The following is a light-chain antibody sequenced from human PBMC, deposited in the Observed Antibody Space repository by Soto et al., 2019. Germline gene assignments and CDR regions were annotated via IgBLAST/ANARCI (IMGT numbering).Light chain of an antibody. CDR2: AAS. J-gene: IGKJ1*01. CDR3: QKYNIAPWT. V-gene: IGKV1-27*01. Sequence: DIQMTQSPSSLSASVGDRVTITCRASQDISEYLAWYQQKPGKGPYLLIYAASSLQSGVPSRFSGSGSGTDFTLTISSLQPEDVATYYCQKYNIAPWTFGQGTKVEIK. CDR1: QDISEY.